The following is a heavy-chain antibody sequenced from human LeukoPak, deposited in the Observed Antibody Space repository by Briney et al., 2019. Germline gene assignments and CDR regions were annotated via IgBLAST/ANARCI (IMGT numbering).Heavy chain of an antibody. J-gene: IGHJ5*02. V-gene: IGHV3-33*01. D-gene: IGHD1-26*01. CDR2: IWYDASNK. CDR3: VRGVGVSRFNYFDP. CDR1: GFTFSSFG. Sequence: PGRSLTLSCAASGFTFSSFGMHWVRQAPGKGLEWVAVIWYDASNKYYADSVKGRFTISRDNSKNTLYLQMNSLGDDDTAVYYCVRGVGVSRFNYFDPWGQGTLVTVSS.